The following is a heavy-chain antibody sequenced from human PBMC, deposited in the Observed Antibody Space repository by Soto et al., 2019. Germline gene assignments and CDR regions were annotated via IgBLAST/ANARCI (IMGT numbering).Heavy chain of an antibody. J-gene: IGHJ5*02. D-gene: IGHD2-2*01. CDR2: INPDAGAT. CDR3: ARGDIVLVPASEGNWFDP. Sequence: ASVKVSCKASAYSFTTYHIHWVRQAPGQGLEWMGLINPDAGATNYAQRFQGRLRVTSDTSTSTVYMELRSLRFDDTAVYYCARGDIVLVPASEGNWFDPWGKGTLVTVSS. CDR1: AYSFTTYH. V-gene: IGHV1-46*01.